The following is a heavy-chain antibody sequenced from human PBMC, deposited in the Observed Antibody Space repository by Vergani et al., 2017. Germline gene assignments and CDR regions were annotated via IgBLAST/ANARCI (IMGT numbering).Heavy chain of an antibody. Sequence: QVQLVESGGGLVKPGGSLRLSCAASGFSFSDHYMTWIRQAPGKGLEWVYYISNSGNTIEYADSVKGRFTISRDNAKNSRYLQMNSLRAEDTAVYYCARDYIVGATYRGWVEGYGMDVWGQGTTVTVSS. CDR1: GFSFSDHY. D-gene: IGHD1-26*01. CDR3: ARDYIVGATYRGWVEGYGMDV. CDR2: ISNSGNTI. J-gene: IGHJ6*02. V-gene: IGHV3-11*04.